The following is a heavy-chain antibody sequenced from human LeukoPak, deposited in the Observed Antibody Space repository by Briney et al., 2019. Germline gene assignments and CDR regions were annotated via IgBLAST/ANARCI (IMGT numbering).Heavy chain of an antibody. V-gene: IGHV3-23*01. Sequence: GGSLRLSCVASGFTFSSYTMNWVRQAPGKGLEWVSGISGSGGSTYYADSVKGRFTISRDNSKNTLYLQMNSLRAEDTAVYYCANVGLAYCGGDCSYYFDYWGQGTLVTVSS. CDR3: ANVGLAYCGGDCSYYFDY. CDR1: GFTFSSYT. CDR2: ISGSGGST. D-gene: IGHD2-21*02. J-gene: IGHJ4*02.